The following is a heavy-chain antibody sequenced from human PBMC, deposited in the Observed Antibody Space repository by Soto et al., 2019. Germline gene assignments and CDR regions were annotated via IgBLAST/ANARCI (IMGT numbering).Heavy chain of an antibody. CDR2: IYYSGST. J-gene: IGHJ4*02. V-gene: IGHV4-39*01. Sequence: SETLSLTCTVSGGSISSSSYYWGWIRQPPGKGLEWIGSIYYSGSTYYNPSLKSRVTISVDTSKNQFSLKLSSVTAADTAVYDCARGYGSGGSCYRYWGQGSQVTVSS. CDR1: GGSISSSSYY. D-gene: IGHD2-15*01. CDR3: ARGYGSGGSCYRY.